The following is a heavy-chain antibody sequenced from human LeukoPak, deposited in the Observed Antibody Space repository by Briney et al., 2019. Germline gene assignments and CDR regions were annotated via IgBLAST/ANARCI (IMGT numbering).Heavy chain of an antibody. CDR2: ISSDESRT. V-gene: IGHV3-74*01. Sequence: GGALRLSCAASGVTFSSYWMHWVGQAPGKGLEGVSRISSDESRTNYADSVKGRFTISRDNAKNTVYLQMNSLRAEHTAVYYCARVRAVAGTEVLYYFDYWGQGTLVTVSS. CDR3: ARVRAVAGTEVLYYFDY. D-gene: IGHD6-19*01. J-gene: IGHJ4*02. CDR1: GVTFSSYW.